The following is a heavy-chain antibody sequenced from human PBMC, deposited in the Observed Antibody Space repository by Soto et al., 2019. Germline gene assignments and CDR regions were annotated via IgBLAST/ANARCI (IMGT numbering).Heavy chain of an antibody. CDR2: INPNSGGT. D-gene: IGHD5-12*01. Sequence: ASVKVSCKASGYTFTGYYMHWVRQAPGQGLEWMGWINPNSGGTNYAQKFQGWVTMTRDTSISTAYMELSRLRSDDTAVYYCARDTGYNQPYYFDYWGQGTLVTVSS. CDR1: GYTFTGYY. V-gene: IGHV1-2*04. J-gene: IGHJ4*02. CDR3: ARDTGYNQPYYFDY.